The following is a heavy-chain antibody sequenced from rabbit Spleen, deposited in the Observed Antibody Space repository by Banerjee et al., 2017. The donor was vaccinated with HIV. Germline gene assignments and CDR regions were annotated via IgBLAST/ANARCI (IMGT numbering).Heavy chain of an antibody. CDR1: GFSFSSNW. CDR2: IDTSNGDT. D-gene: IGHD8-1*01. CDR3: ARDAGRGPYIDGDFDL. J-gene: IGHJ4*01. V-gene: IGHV1S45*01. Sequence: LEESGGGLVKPGGTLTLTCTVSGFSFSSNWICWVRQAPGKGLEWIACIDTSNGDTYYASWARGRFTISRISSTTVTLQMTSLPVADTATFFCARDAGRGPYIDGDFDLWGPGTLVTVS.